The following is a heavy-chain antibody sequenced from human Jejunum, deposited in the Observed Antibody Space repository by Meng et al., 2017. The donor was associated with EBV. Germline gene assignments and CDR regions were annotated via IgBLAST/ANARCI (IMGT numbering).Heavy chain of an antibody. V-gene: IGHV3-23*04. CDR3: AKLTRA. CDR1: GFTFNSHT. Sequence: VGLVGLGGGLVQPGGSLRLSCAASGFTFNSHTMSWVRQAPGKGLEWVSAITDSGGSTYYTDSVKGRFTISRDNSKNTLYLQMNSLRAEDTAVYYCAKLTRAWGQGTLVTVSS. J-gene: IGHJ5*02. CDR2: ITDSGGST.